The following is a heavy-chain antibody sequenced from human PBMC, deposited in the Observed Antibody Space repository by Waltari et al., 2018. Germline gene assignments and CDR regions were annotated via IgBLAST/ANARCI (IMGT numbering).Heavy chain of an antibody. V-gene: IGHV3-53*01. Sequence: EVQLLESGGGLIQPGGSLRLSCAASGFTVSSPSMSWGRQAPGKGLEWVSVIYSGGSTYYADSVKGRFTISRDNSKNTLYLQMNSLRAEDTAVYYCARDLQGINGMDVWGQGTTVTVSS. CDR3: ARDLQGINGMDV. J-gene: IGHJ6*02. D-gene: IGHD6-13*01. CDR2: IYSGGST. CDR1: GFTVSSPS.